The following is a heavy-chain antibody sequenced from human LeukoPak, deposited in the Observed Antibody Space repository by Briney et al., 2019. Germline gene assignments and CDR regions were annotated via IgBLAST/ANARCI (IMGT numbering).Heavy chain of an antibody. CDR1: GYTFTSYD. CDR3: ARGGATRERYFDY. D-gene: IGHD1-26*01. CDR2: VSAYNGDT. V-gene: IGHV1-18*01. J-gene: IGHJ4*02. Sequence: ASVKVSCQPSGYTFTSYDISWVRQAPGQGLEWMGWVSAYNGDTSYAQNIQDRVTMTTDRSTGTVYLELRSLRSDDTAVYYCARGGATRERYFDYWGQGTLVTVSS.